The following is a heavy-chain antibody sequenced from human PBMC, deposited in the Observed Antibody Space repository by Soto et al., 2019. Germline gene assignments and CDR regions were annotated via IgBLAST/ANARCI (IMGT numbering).Heavy chain of an antibody. V-gene: IGHV3-15*07. Sequence: GGALRLSFAASGFTFTTACINWVLQAPGNXLAWVGRIKSKTDGGKPDLHENVRRSFDISTDDSKSMAYLQMKTLKPEDTAVYYCTTDSYFTMKLVRFDYWGLGTLVTVSS. CDR2: IKSKTDGGKP. CDR1: GFTFTTAC. D-gene: IGHD3-22*01. J-gene: IGHJ4*01. CDR3: TTDSYFTMKLVRFDY.